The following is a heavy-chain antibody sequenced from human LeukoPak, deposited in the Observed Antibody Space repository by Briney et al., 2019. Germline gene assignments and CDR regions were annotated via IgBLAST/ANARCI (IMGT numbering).Heavy chain of an antibody. D-gene: IGHD2-8*01. Sequence: PGESLKISSNGSGYSFTSYWIGWVRQMPGKGMGWMGVIYPGDSDTRYSPSFQGQVTISADKSISTAYLQWSSLKASDTAMYYCARRGVGYFDYWGQGTLVTVSS. CDR2: IYPGDSDT. J-gene: IGHJ4*02. CDR1: GYSFTSYW. CDR3: ARRGVGYFDY. V-gene: IGHV5-51*01.